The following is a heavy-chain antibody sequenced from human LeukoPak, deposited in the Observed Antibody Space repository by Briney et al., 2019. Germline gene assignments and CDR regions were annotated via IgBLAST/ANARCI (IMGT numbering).Heavy chain of an antibody. D-gene: IGHD5-18*01. Sequence: GGSLRLSCAASGFGFSYHAMHWVRQTPGKGLEWVSGITGGGVSTHYADSVKGRFTISRDNSKNTLFLQTNSLRAEDTAIYYCVKDIHTWIQLWLDSWGQGTLVAVSS. CDR2: ITGGGVST. CDR3: VKDIHTWIQLWLDS. V-gene: IGHV3-23*01. J-gene: IGHJ4*02. CDR1: GFGFSYHA.